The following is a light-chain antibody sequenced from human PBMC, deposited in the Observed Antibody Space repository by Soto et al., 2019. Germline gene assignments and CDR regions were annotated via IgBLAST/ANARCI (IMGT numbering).Light chain of an antibody. CDR3: QQHGSSPLT. V-gene: IGKV3-20*01. J-gene: IGKJ4*01. CDR1: QSVSSSY. CDR2: DAS. Sequence: EIVLTQSPGTLSLSPGERATLSCRASQSVSSSYLAWYQQKPGQAPRLLIYDASSRATGIADRFSGSGSGTDFTLIISRLEPEDFAVYYCQQHGSSPLTFGGGTKVDSK.